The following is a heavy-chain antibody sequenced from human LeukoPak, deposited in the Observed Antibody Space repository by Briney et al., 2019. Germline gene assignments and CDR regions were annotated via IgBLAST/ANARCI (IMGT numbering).Heavy chain of an antibody. CDR2: ISGSGGTA. Sequence: GGSLRLSCAASGFTFSIYAMSWVRQAPGKGLEWVSAISGSGGTAYYADSVKGRFTISRDNSKNTLYLQMNSLRAEDTAVYYCAKHAASPKTETYYDFWSGYFIHWGQGTLVTVSS. V-gene: IGHV3-23*01. J-gene: IGHJ4*02. CDR1: GFTFSIYA. D-gene: IGHD3-3*01. CDR3: AKHAASPKTETYYDFWSGYFIH.